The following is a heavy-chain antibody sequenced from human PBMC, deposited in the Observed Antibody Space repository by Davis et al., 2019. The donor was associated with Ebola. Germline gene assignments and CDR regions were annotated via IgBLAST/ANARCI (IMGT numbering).Heavy chain of an antibody. CDR3: ARHLDTAMVKYGMDV. CDR1: GYSFTSYW. J-gene: IGHJ6*02. Sequence: GESLKISCKGSGYSFTSYWIVWVRQMPGKGLEGMGIIFPGDSYTNYSPSFQGHVTISAEKSIRTAYLQWSSLKASDTAMYYCARHLDTAMVKYGMDVWGQGTTVTVSS. V-gene: IGHV5-51*01. CDR2: IFPGDSYT. D-gene: IGHD5-18*01.